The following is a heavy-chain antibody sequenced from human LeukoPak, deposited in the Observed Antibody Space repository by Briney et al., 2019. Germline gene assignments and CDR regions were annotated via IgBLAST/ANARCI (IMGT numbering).Heavy chain of an antibody. V-gene: IGHV1-46*01. CDR1: GYTFSNFY. CDR2: INPSDGST. CDR3: ARRGSYGGISAMDY. D-gene: IGHD4-23*01. J-gene: IGHJ4*02. Sequence: GASVKVSCKASGYTFSNFYIHWVRQAPGQGLEWMGIINPSDGSTSYTQKFQGRVTMTRDTSTNTVYMEVSSLRSEDTAVYFCARRGSYGGISAMDYWGQGAQVTVSS.